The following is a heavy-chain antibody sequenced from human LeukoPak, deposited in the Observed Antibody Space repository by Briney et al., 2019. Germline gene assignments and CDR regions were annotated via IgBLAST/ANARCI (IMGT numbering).Heavy chain of an antibody. CDR3: ARAVMATTYGMDV. J-gene: IGHJ6*02. V-gene: IGHV4-34*01. Sequence: SETLSLTCAVYGGSFSGYYWSWIRQPPGKGLEWIGEINHSGSTNYNPSLKSRVTISVDTSKNQFSLKLSSVTAADTAVYYCARAVMATTYGMDVWGQGTTVTASS. CDR1: GGSFSGYY. CDR2: INHSGST. D-gene: IGHD5-24*01.